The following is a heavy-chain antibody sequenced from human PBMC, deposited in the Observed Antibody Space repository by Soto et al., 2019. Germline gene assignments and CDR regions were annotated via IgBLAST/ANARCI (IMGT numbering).Heavy chain of an antibody. J-gene: IGHJ5*02. CDR3: AREVRSSWYFSSFDWFDP. D-gene: IGHD6-13*01. V-gene: IGHV3-7*01. CDR2: IKQDGSEK. CDR1: GFTFSSYW. Sequence: VGSLRLSCAASGFTFSSYWMSWVRQAPGKGLEWVANIKQDGSEKYYVDSVKGRFTISRDNAKNSLYLQMNSLRAEDTAVYYCAREVRSSWYFSSFDWFDPWGQGTLVTVSS.